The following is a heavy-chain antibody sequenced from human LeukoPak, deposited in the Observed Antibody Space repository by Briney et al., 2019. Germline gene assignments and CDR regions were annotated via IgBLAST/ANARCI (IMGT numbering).Heavy chain of an antibody. Sequence: GESLKVSCKGSGYSFTRYWISWVRQMPGKGLEWMGRIDPSDSYTNYSPSFQGHATISADKSISTAYLQWSSLKASDTAMYYCARIRRGLDCSGGSCSGYYFDYWGQGTLVTVSS. CDR3: ARIRRGLDCSGGSCSGYYFDY. CDR2: IDPSDSYT. D-gene: IGHD2-15*01. V-gene: IGHV5-10-1*01. CDR1: GYSFTRYW. J-gene: IGHJ4*02.